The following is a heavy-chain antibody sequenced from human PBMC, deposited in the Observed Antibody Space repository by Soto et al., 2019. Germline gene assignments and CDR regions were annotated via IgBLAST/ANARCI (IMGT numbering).Heavy chain of an antibody. CDR3: ARHSHSGGWKYYFDN. CDR1: GGSISSSDFY. J-gene: IGHJ4*02. CDR2: MYYSGTT. Sequence: SETLSLTCTVSGGSISSSDFYWGWLRQTPGKGLEFIGSMYYSGTTYYNPSLKSRVTISVDTSKNQFTLKLSSVTATDTAVYYCARHSHSGGWKYYFDNWGQGTQVTVSS. D-gene: IGHD6-19*01. V-gene: IGHV4-39*01.